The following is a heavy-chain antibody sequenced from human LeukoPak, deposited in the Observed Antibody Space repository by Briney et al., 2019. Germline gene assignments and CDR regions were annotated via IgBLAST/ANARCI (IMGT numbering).Heavy chain of an antibody. D-gene: IGHD3-3*01. CDR2: ISSSSSYI. CDR3: ARVGLRFLEWLLYGYFDY. CDR1: GFTFSSYS. V-gene: IGHV3-21*01. Sequence: GGSLRLSCAASGFTFSSYSMNWVRQAPGKGLEWVSSISSSSSYIYYADSVKGRFTISRDNAKNSLYLQMNSLRAEDTAVYYCARVGLRFLEWLLYGYFDYWGQGTLVTVSS. J-gene: IGHJ4*02.